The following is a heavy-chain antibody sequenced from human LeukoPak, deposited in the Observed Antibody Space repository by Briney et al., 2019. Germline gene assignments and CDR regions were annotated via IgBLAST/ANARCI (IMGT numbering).Heavy chain of an antibody. CDR1: GFTFHNYA. V-gene: IGHV3-43*02. Sequence: GGSLRLSCAASGFTFHNYAIHWVRQAPGKGLEWVSLTSGDGITTYFADSVKGRFTISRDNSKSSLFLQMNSLRTEDAASYYCARDHVYGGADYWGQGTLVTVSS. J-gene: IGHJ4*02. CDR3: ARDHVYGGADY. D-gene: IGHD5/OR15-5a*01. CDR2: TSGDGITT.